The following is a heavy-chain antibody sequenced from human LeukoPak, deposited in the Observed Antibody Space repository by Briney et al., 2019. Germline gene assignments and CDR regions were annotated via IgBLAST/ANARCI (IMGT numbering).Heavy chain of an antibody. D-gene: IGHD1-1*01. J-gene: IGHJ4*02. V-gene: IGHV3-30*02. CDR2: IRYDGSNI. CDR1: GFTFSIHG. CDR3: ARGHSVASYTFDY. Sequence: GGSLRLSCAASGFTFSIHGMHWVRQAPGKGPEWVAYIRYDGSNIHYVDSVKGRFTISRDNSKNTLFLQMNSLRTEDSAVYFCARGHSVASYTFDYWAQGTLVTVSS.